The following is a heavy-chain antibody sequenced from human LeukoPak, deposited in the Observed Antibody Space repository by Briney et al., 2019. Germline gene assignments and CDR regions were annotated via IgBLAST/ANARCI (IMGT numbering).Heavy chain of an antibody. J-gene: IGHJ4*02. Sequence: PGGSLRLSCTGSGCTFRTYAFSWVRQAPGKGLEWVSATGSNGVTYYADSVKGRFTISRDNSKNALYLQMNGLRADDTAVYYCGIRDTSDYYVFWGQGALVTVSS. CDR3: GIRDTSDYYVF. V-gene: IGHV3-23*01. CDR2: TGSNGVT. D-gene: IGHD3-22*01. CDR1: GCTFRTYA.